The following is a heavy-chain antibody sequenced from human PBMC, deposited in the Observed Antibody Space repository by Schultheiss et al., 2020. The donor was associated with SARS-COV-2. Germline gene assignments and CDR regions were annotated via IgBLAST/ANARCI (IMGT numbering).Heavy chain of an antibody. CDR2: ISSSSSTI. J-gene: IGHJ4*02. CDR1: GFTFSSYA. Sequence: GGSLRLSCAASGFTFSSYAMSWVRQAPGKGLEWVSYISSSSSTIYYADSVKGRFTISRDNSKNTLYLQINSLRAEDTAVYYCARVPGSGSSYVYWGQGTLVTVSS. V-gene: IGHV3-48*01. D-gene: IGHD3-10*01. CDR3: ARVPGSGSSYVY.